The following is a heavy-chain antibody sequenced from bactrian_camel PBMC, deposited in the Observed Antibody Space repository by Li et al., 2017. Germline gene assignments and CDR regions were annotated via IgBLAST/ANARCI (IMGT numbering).Heavy chain of an antibody. CDR3: AADVATTGPVSWCGLGGSQYQW. V-gene: IGHV3S6*01. J-gene: IGHJ4*01. Sequence: HVQLVESGGGLVQPGESLRLSCVASGITFSRHDMSWVRQAPGKEVECVAGITSLPSLFRAASYADSVKGRFTIPQDNAKNTLYQEMNSLKPEDTAMYYCAADVATTGPVSWCGLGGSQYQWWGQGTQVT. CDR1: GITFSRHD. D-gene: IGHD5*01. CDR2: ITSLPSLFRAA.